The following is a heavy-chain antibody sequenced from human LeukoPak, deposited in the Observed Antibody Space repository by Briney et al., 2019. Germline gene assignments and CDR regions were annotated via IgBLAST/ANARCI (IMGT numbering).Heavy chain of an antibody. CDR1: GFILSSYW. CDR2: IKQDGSDK. J-gene: IGHJ6*02. V-gene: IGHV3-7*04. CDR3: ARDYSASNGLDV. D-gene: IGHD3-10*01. Sequence: PGGSLRLSCAASGFILSSYWMSWVRQAPGKGLEWVANIKQDGSDKYYVDSVKGRFIISRDSAKNSLYLQMYSLRAEDTAVYYCARDYSASNGLDVWGQGTTVTVSS.